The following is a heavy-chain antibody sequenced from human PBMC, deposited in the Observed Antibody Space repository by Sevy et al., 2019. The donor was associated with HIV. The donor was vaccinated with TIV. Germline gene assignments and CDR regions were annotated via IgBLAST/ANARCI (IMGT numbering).Heavy chain of an antibody. CDR1: GFTFSSYW. CDR2: IKQDGSEK. D-gene: IGHD3-16*02. J-gene: IGHJ3*02. V-gene: IGHV3-7*03. Sequence: GGSLRLSCAASGFTFSSYWMSWVRQAPGKGLEWVVNIKQDGSEKYYVDSVKGRFTISRDNAKNSLYLQMNSLRAEDTAVYYCARDYMITFGGVIVSHSDAFDIWGQGTMVTVSS. CDR3: ARDYMITFGGVIVSHSDAFDI.